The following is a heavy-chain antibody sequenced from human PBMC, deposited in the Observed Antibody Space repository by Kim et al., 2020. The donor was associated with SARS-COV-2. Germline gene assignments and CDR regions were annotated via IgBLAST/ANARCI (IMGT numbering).Heavy chain of an antibody. J-gene: IGHJ6*01. CDR3: ARVWEPRGYDYYYGMDV. D-gene: IGHD1-26*01. V-gene: IGHV3-30*01. Sequence: VKGRFTISRDNSKNTLYLQMNNLRREDTAVYYCARVWEPRGYDYYYGMDVWGQGTTVTVSS.